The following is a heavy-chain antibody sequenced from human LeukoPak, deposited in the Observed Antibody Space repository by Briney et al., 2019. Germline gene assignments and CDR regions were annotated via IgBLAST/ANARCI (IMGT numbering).Heavy chain of an antibody. J-gene: IGHJ4*02. CDR2: VSTDGSST. Sequence: PGGSLRLSCVVSGFTFSDYYKHWVRQAPGKGPVWVARVSTDGSSTNYADFAKGRFTISRDNAKNALYLQINSLTPEDTAVYYCARRTIAVVTGDFWGQGTLVTVSS. CDR3: ARRTIAVVTGDF. CDR1: GFTFSDYY. V-gene: IGHV3-74*01. D-gene: IGHD2-21*02.